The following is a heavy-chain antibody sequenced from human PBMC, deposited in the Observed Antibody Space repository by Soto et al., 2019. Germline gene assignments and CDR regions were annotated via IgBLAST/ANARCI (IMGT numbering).Heavy chain of an antibody. CDR1: GGSFSGYY. Sequence: SETLSLTCAVYGGSFSGYYWSWIRQPPGKGLEWIGEINHSGSTNYNPSLKSRVTISVDTSKNQFSLKLSSVTAADTAVYYCARRLRPTIGIHYYYYYMDVWGKGTTVTVSS. V-gene: IGHV4-34*01. J-gene: IGHJ6*03. D-gene: IGHD4-17*01. CDR3: ARRLRPTIGIHYYYYYMDV. CDR2: INHSGST.